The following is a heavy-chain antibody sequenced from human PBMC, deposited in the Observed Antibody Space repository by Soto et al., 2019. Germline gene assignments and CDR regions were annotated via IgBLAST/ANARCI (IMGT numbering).Heavy chain of an antibody. CDR3: ARGPVVTAIDCYYGMDV. V-gene: IGHV3-53*01. CDR1: GFTVSSNY. J-gene: IGHJ6*02. CDR2: IYSGGST. D-gene: IGHD2-21*02. Sequence: EVQLVESGGGLIQPGGSLRLSCAASGFTVSSNYMSWVRQAPGKGLEWVSVIYSGGSTYYADSVKGRFTISRDNSKNTLYLQMNSLRAEDTAVYYCARGPVVTAIDCYYGMDVWGQGTTVTVSS.